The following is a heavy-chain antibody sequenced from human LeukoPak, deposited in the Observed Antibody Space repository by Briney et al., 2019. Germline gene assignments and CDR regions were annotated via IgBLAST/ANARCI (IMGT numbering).Heavy chain of an antibody. CDR2: INLSGGST. Sequence: ASVKVSCKASGYTFTSYYMHWVRQAPGQGLEWMGIINLSGGSTSYAQKFQGRVTMTRDTSTSTVYMELSSLRSEDTAVYYCAREGVYCSGGSCYFDYWGQGTQVTVSS. CDR3: AREGVYCSGGSCYFDY. CDR1: GYTFTSYY. D-gene: IGHD2-15*01. J-gene: IGHJ4*02. V-gene: IGHV1-46*01.